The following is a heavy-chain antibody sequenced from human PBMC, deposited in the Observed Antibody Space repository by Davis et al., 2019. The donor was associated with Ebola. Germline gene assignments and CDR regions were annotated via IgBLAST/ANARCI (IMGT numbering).Heavy chain of an antibody. D-gene: IGHD6-19*01. CDR3: ARQAVYYYYGMDV. Sequence: MPSKTLSLTCTVSGGSISSGGYYWSWIRQHPGKGLEWIGYIYYSGSTYYNPSLKSRVTISVDTSKNQFSLKLSSVTAADTAVYYCARQAVYYYYGMDVWGQGTTVTVSS. J-gene: IGHJ6*02. CDR2: IYYSGST. CDR1: GGSISSGGYY. V-gene: IGHV4-31*03.